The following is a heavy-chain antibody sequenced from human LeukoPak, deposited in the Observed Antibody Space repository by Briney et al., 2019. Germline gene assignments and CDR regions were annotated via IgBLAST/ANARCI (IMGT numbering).Heavy chain of an antibody. V-gene: IGHV3-21*01. CDR2: ISGGSTYT. CDR1: GFTFSSYT. Sequence: GGSLRLSCAASGFTFSSYTMNWVRQAPGKGLEWVSSISGGSTYTFYTDSVMGRFTISRDNAKNSLYLHMSSLRAEDTAEYYCARVRDLYRDYWGQGILVTVSS. J-gene: IGHJ4*02. CDR3: ARVRDLYRDY. D-gene: IGHD5-12*01.